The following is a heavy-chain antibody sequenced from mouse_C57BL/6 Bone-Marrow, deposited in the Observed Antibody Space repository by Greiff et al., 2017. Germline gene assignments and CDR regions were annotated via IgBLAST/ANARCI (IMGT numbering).Heavy chain of an antibody. J-gene: IGHJ2*01. D-gene: IGHD1-1*01. CDR1: GFNIQDDY. V-gene: IGHV14-4*01. CDR2: IDPENGDT. Sequence: VQLKQSGAELVRPGASVKLSCTASGFNIQDDYMHWVKQRPEQGLEWIGWIDPENGDTEYDSKFQGKATITADTSSNTAFLQLRNMTSEDTAVYYCTTPTVTYFDYWCQGTTLTVSS. CDR3: TTPTVTYFDY.